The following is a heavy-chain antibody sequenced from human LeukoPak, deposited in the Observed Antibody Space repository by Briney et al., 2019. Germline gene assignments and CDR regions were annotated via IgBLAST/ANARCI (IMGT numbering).Heavy chain of an antibody. D-gene: IGHD3-22*01. V-gene: IGHV3-23*01. CDR1: GFTFSSYA. Sequence: GGSLRLSCAASGFTFSSYAMSWVRQAPGKGLEWVSAISGSGGSTYYADSVKGRFTISRDNSKNTLYLQMNSLRAEDTAVYYCAKDPSLHYYDSSGYYNYFDYWGQGTLVTVSS. J-gene: IGHJ4*02. CDR2: ISGSGGST. CDR3: AKDPSLHYYDSSGYYNYFDY.